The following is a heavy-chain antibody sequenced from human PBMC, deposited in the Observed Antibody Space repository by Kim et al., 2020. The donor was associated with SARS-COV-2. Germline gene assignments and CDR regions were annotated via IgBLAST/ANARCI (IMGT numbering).Heavy chain of an antibody. Sequence: GGSLRLSCAASGFTFNSYAMSWVRQAPGKGLEWVSGIRGSGGTTNYADSVKGRFTISRDNSKNTLYLQMDGLRADDTALYYCAKVSSGSSGWFEYFQNWGQGTLVTVSS. CDR2: IRGSGGTT. J-gene: IGHJ1*01. V-gene: IGHV3-23*01. CDR1: GFTFNSYA. D-gene: IGHD6-19*01. CDR3: AKVSSGSSGWFEYFQN.